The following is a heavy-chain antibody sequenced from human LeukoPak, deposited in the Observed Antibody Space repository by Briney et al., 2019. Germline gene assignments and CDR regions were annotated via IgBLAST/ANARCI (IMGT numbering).Heavy chain of an antibody. CDR1: GDSITSHSW. CDR2: VHHGGAS. V-gene: IGHV4-4*02. J-gene: IGHJ4*02. CDR3: ASHVTVLGTRGFDF. D-gene: IGHD6-19*01. Sequence: SGTLSLTCAVSGDSITSHSWWSWVRQPPGKGLEWIGEVHHGGASNYDPSLESRVTISVDKSKNRFSLNLRSVTAADTATYYCASHVTVLGTRGFDFWGRGTLVTVSS.